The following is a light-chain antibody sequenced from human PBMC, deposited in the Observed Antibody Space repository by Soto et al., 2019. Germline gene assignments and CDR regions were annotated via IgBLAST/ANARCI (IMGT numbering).Light chain of an antibody. CDR3: QQADIAPAK. Sequence: DIQMTQSPSSLSASVGDRVTITCRASQGISNCLSWFQQKPGQAPNLLIYAASSLQCGVPSRFSGSGSGTDFILTIDSLPPEDFATYYCQQADIAPAKLGQGTKVGVK. CDR1: QGISNC. J-gene: IGKJ1*01. V-gene: IGKV1-39*01. CDR2: AAS.